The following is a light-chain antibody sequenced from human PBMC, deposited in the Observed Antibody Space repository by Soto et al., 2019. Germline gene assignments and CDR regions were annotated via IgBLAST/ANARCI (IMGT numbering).Light chain of an antibody. CDR3: QQYGTAPLT. V-gene: IGKV3-11*01. J-gene: IGKJ3*01. CDR1: QSVSSY. CDR2: DAS. Sequence: DIVLTQSPATLSLSPGERVTLSCRASQSVSSYLAWYQQKPGQAPRLLIYDASNRATGIPARFSGSGSGTDFTLTISSLEPEDFAVYYCQQYGTAPLTFGPGTKVDI.